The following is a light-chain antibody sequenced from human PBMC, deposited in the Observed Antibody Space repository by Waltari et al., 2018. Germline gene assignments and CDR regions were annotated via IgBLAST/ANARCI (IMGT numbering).Light chain of an antibody. CDR1: SSNIGRNT. CDR3: AAWDDSLNGPV. J-gene: IGLJ2*01. CDR2: SNN. Sequence: QSVLTQPPSASGTPGPRVTIPCSGSSSNIGRNTVNWYQQLPGTAPKPLIYSNNQRPSGVPDRFSGSKSGTSASLAISGLQSEDEADYYCAAWDDSLNGPVFGGGTKLTVL. V-gene: IGLV1-44*01.